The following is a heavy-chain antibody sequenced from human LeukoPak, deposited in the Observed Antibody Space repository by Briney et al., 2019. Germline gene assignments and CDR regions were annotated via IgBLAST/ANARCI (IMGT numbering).Heavy chain of an antibody. J-gene: IGHJ5*02. CDR3: AKDQGQFGMYQLLLDNWFDP. Sequence: PGRSLRLSCAASGFTFDDYAMHWVRQAPGKGLEWVSGISWNSGSIGYADSVKGRFTISRDNSKNTLYLQMNSLRAEDTAVYYCAKDQGQFGMYQLLLDNWFDPWGQGTLVTVSS. V-gene: IGHV3-9*01. D-gene: IGHD2-2*01. CDR2: ISWNSGSI. CDR1: GFTFDDYA.